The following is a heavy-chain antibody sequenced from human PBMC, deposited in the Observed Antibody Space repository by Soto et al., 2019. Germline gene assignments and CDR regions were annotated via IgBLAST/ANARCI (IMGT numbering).Heavy chain of an antibody. J-gene: IGHJ3*01. D-gene: IGHD2-2*02. CDR1: GYTFSTYG. V-gene: IGHV1-18*01. CDR2: INPLEGDT. CDR3: ARVKVPAAILGAFDL. Sequence: ASVKVSCKASGYTFSTYGITWVRQAPGQGLDWMGWINPLEGDTKSAANFQDRVTMTTDTSTRTAYMELRSLRSDDTAVYYCARVKVPAAILGAFDLWGQGTLVTVSS.